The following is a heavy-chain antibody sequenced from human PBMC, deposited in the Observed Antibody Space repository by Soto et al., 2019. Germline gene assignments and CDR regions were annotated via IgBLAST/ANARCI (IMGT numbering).Heavy chain of an antibody. J-gene: IGHJ6*03. CDR1: GFTFSRYC. D-gene: IGHD2-2*01. Sequence: GASVKVSFKASGFTFSRYCISWGRQAPGQGLEWMGWVSAYNGNTNYAQKLQGRVTMTTDTSTSTAYMELRSLRSDDTAVYYCARDTADIVVVPVESLNYYYYYYMDVWGKGTTVTVSS. V-gene: IGHV1-18*01. CDR3: ARDTADIVVVPVESLNYYYYYYMDV. CDR2: VSAYNGNT.